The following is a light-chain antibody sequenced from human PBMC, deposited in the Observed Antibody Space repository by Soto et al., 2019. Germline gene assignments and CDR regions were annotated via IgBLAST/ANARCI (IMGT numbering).Light chain of an antibody. CDR1: SSNIGNNY. CDR3: GSWDSSLSGGV. Sequence: QSVLTQPPSVSAAPGQKVTISCSGSSSNIGNNYVSWYQQFPGTAPKLLIYDNSERPSGIPDRFSGSKSGTSATLGITGLQTGDEADYYCGSWDSSLSGGVLGGGTKLTVL. J-gene: IGLJ3*02. V-gene: IGLV1-51*01. CDR2: DNS.